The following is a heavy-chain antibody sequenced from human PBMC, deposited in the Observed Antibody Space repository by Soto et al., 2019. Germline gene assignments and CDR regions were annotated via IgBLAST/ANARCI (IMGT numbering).Heavy chain of an antibody. Sequence: VGSLRLSCAASGFTFSSYSMNWVRQAPGKGLEWVSSISSSSSYIYYADSVKGRFTISRDNAKNSLYLQMNSLRAEDTAVYYCARGNPNYYYDSSGYWRAFDIWGQGTMVTVSS. V-gene: IGHV3-21*01. CDR3: ARGNPNYYYDSSGYWRAFDI. CDR1: GFTFSSYS. J-gene: IGHJ3*02. CDR2: ISSSSSYI. D-gene: IGHD3-22*01.